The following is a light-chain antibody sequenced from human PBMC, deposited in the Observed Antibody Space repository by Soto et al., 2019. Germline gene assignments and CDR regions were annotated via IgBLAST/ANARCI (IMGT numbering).Light chain of an antibody. J-gene: IGKJ1*01. CDR1: QSVSSN. CDR2: GAS. V-gene: IGKV3-15*01. Sequence: EIVMTQSPATLSVSPGERATLSCRASQSVSSNLAWYQQKPGQAPRLLIYGASTRATGIPAMFSGGGSGTEFTLTISSLQSEDFAIYYCQQYKNGWTFGQGTKLDIK. CDR3: QQYKNGWT.